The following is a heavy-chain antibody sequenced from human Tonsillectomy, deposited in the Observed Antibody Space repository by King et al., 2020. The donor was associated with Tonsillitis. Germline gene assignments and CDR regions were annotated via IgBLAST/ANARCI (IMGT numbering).Heavy chain of an antibody. V-gene: IGHV6-1*01. Sequence: VQLQQSGPGLVKPSQAFSLTCVISGDSVSSNSAAWNWIRQSPSRGLEWLGRTYSRSKWFTDYAVSVKSRVTINADKSKNQFSLQLSSVTPDDTAVYYCARESGRSTFDALDVWGQGTVVTVSS. J-gene: IGHJ3*01. CDR2: TYSRSKWFT. D-gene: IGHD6-19*01. CDR1: GDSVSSNSAA. CDR3: ARESGRSTFDALDV.